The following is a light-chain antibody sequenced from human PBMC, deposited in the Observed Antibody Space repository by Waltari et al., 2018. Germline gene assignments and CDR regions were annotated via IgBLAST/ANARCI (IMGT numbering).Light chain of an antibody. V-gene: IGLV3-19*01. Sequence: SSDLTQHPSLSVALGQTVRITCQGDSLRRYYSSWYQQWPGQAPILVLYGPDNRPSGIPDRFSGSTSGNTASLTITGAQAEDEADYYCHSRETFSTRLFGGGTRLTV. CDR2: GPD. J-gene: IGLJ2*01. CDR1: SLRRYY. CDR3: HSRETFSTRL.